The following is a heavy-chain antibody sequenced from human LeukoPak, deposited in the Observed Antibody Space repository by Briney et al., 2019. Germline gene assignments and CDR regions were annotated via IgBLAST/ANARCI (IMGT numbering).Heavy chain of an antibody. J-gene: IGHJ6*02. CDR3: ARARPWDSSRSYYFGMDV. V-gene: IGHV3-23*01. CDR1: GFTFSSYA. D-gene: IGHD3-22*01. Sequence: GGSLRLSCAASGFTFSSYAMSWVRQAPGKGLEWVSAISGSGGSTYYADSVKGRFTISRDNSKNTLYLQMNSLRAEDTAVYYCARARPWDSSRSYYFGMDVWGHGTTVTVSS. CDR2: ISGSGGST.